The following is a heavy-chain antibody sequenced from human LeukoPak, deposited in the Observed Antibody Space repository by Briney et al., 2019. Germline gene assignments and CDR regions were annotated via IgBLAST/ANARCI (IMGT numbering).Heavy chain of an antibody. CDR3: ARSSSSSWFYAFDI. V-gene: IGHV3-7*01. J-gene: IGHJ3*02. CDR2: IKQDGSEK. Sequence: GGSLRLSCAASGFNFNNYWMAWVRQTPGKGLEWLASIKQDGSEKYYVDSVKGRFTVSRDNADNLLYLQMNRLRAEDTAGFYCARSSSSSWFYAFDIWGQGTLVTVSA. D-gene: IGHD6-13*01. CDR1: GFNFNNYW.